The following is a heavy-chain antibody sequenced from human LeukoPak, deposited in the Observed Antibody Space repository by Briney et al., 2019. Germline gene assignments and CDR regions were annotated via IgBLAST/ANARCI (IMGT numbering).Heavy chain of an antibody. V-gene: IGHV1-69*13. D-gene: IGHD3-10*01. Sequence: SVKVSIKASGGTFSSYAISWVRQAPGQGLEWMGGIIPIFGTANYAQKFQGRVTITADESTSTAYMELSSLRSEDTAVYYCARGELLWFGELCLWFDPWGQGTLVTVSS. J-gene: IGHJ5*02. CDR3: ARGELLWFGELCLWFDP. CDR2: IIPIFGTA. CDR1: GGTFSSYA.